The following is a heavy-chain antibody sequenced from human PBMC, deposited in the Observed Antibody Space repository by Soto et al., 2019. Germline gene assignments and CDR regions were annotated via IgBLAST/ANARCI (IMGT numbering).Heavy chain of an antibody. Sequence: GGSLRLSCAASGFTVSSNYMSWVRQAPGKGLEWVSVIYSGGSTYYADSVKGRFTISRDNSENTLYLQMNSLRAEDTAVYYCARDLTLSSPGHYYYYGMDVWGQGTTVTVSS. CDR1: GFTVSSNY. CDR3: ARDLTLSSPGHYYYYGMDV. J-gene: IGHJ6*02. CDR2: IYSGGST. V-gene: IGHV3-53*01. D-gene: IGHD6-13*01.